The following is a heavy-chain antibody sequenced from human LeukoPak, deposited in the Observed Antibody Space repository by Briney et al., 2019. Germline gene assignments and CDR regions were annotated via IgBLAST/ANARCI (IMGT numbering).Heavy chain of an antibody. Sequence: ASVKVSCKASGYTFTGYYIHWVRQAPGQGLEWMGWISPISGGTYYAQKFQGRVTMTRDTSISTAYMEMSRLRSDDTAVYYCARVTRTSAQYFDYWGQGTLVTVSS. CDR3: ARVTRTSAQYFDY. CDR2: ISPISGGT. D-gene: IGHD2-2*01. CDR1: GYTFTGYY. J-gene: IGHJ4*02. V-gene: IGHV1-2*02.